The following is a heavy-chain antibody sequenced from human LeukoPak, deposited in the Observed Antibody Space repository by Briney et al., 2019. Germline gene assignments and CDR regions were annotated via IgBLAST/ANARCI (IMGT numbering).Heavy chain of an antibody. CDR3: ARRRRDGYNYN. J-gene: IGHJ4*02. V-gene: IGHV4-59*12. CDR1: GGSISSYY. Sequence: ASETLSLTCTVSGGSISSYYWSWIRQPPGKGLEWIGYVYYSGSTYYNPSLKSRVTISVDTSKNQFSLKLSSVTAADTAVYYCARRRRDGYNYNWGQGTLVTVSS. CDR2: VYYSGST. D-gene: IGHD5-24*01.